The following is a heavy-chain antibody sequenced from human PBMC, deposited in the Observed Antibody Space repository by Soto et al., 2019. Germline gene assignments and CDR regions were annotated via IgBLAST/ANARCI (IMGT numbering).Heavy chain of an antibody. V-gene: IGHV3-30*18. CDR2: ISHDGSNK. Sequence: QVQLVESGGGVVQPGRSLRLSCAASGFTFSSYGMHWVRQAPGKGLEWVAVISHDGSNKYYADSVKGRFTISRDNPKNTLYLQMNSLRAEDTAVYYCAKAKYSSSWYSYGMDVWGQGTTVTVSS. CDR3: AKAKYSSSWYSYGMDV. D-gene: IGHD6-13*01. CDR1: GFTFSSYG. J-gene: IGHJ6*02.